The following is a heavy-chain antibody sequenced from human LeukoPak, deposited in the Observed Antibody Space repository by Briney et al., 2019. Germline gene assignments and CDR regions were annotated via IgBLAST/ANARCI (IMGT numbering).Heavy chain of an antibody. CDR3: ARVGGLGFGGVIVYFDY. D-gene: IGHD3-16*02. V-gene: IGHV4-59*01. CDR2: IYYSGST. CDR1: GGSISSYY. Sequence: SQTLSLTCTVSGGSISSYYWSWIRQPPGKGLEGIGYIYYSGSTNYNPSLKSRVTISVDTSKNQFSLKLSSVTAADTAVYYCARVGGLGFGGVIVYFDYWGQGTLVTVSS. J-gene: IGHJ4*02.